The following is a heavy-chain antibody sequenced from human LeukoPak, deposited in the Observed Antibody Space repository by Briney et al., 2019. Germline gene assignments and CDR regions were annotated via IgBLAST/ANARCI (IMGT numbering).Heavy chain of an antibody. CDR3: ARDSSSGWYIEAFDI. CDR2: ISYDGSNK. CDR1: GFTFSSYA. Sequence: GGSLRLSCAASGFTFSSYAMHWVRQAPGKGLEWVAVISYDGSNKYYADSVKGRFTISRDNSKNTLYLQMNSLRAEDTAVYYCARDSSSGWYIEAFDIWGQGTMVTVSS. V-gene: IGHV3-30*04. D-gene: IGHD6-19*01. J-gene: IGHJ3*02.